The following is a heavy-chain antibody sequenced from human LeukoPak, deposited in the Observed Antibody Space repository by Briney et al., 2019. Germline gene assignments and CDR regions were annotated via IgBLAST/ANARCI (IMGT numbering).Heavy chain of an antibody. V-gene: IGHV3-53*04. CDR1: GVTVSSNY. Sequence: PGGSLRLSCAVSGVTVSSNYISWVRQAPGKGLEWVSVIYSGGTTFYADSVKGRFTISRHSSNNTLFLQMNSLRAEDTAVYYCARDWPYGDYRYGMDVWGQGTTVTVSS. CDR2: IYSGGTT. D-gene: IGHD3-10*01. J-gene: IGHJ6*02. CDR3: ARDWPYGDYRYGMDV.